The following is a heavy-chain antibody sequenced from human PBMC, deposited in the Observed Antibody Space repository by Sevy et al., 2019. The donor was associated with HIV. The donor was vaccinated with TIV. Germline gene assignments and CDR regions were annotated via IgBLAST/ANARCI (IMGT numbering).Heavy chain of an antibody. J-gene: IGHJ4*02. Sequence: GGSLRLSCAASGFTVSSNYMSWVRQAPGKGLEWASVIYSGGSTYYADSVKGRFTISRDNSKNTLYLQMNSLRAEDTAVYYCARGGRAFWSGYALTNWGQGTLVTVSS. CDR1: GFTVSSNY. V-gene: IGHV3-53*01. CDR2: IYSGGST. CDR3: ARGGRAFWSGYALTN. D-gene: IGHD3-3*01.